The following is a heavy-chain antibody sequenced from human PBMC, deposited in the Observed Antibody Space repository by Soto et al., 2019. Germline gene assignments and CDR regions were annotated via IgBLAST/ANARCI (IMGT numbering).Heavy chain of an antibody. V-gene: IGHV3-23*01. CDR2: IGGRGNSA. J-gene: IGHJ3*01. CDR1: GFIFTNYA. D-gene: IGHD5-12*01. CDR3: VREGRGSFDF. Sequence: GGSLRLSCAASGFIFTNYAMNWVRQAPGKGLEWVSVIGGRGNSAYYADSVQGRFTISRDNSKNTLSLQMSSLTADDTAIYYCVREGRGSFDFWGRGTMVTV.